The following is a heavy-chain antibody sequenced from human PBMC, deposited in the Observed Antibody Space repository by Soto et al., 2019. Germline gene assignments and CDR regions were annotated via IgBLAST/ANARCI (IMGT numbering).Heavy chain of an antibody. CDR3: ASSDYGDYNAFDI. V-gene: IGHV1-18*01. CDR1: GYTFTSYG. D-gene: IGHD4-17*01. Sequence: ASVKVSCEACGYTFTSYGISWVRQAPGQGLEWMGWISAYNGNTNYAQKLQGRVTMTTDTSTSTAYMELRSLRSDDTAVYYCASSDYGDYNAFDIWGQGTMVTVSS. CDR2: ISAYNGNT. J-gene: IGHJ3*02.